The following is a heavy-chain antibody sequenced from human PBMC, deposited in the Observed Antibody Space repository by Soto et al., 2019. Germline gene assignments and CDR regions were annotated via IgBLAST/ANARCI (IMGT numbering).Heavy chain of an antibody. CDR3: VRQHSSDCSGGTCYHAFDV. D-gene: IGHD2-15*01. V-gene: IGHV4-61*01. CDR2: IYYSGST. Sequence: PSETLSLTCSVSGSGDSVSTGSSYWGWIRQPPGKALEWIGYIYYSGSTNYNPSLKSRVTISVDTSKNQFSLKLRSVTAADTAVFYCVRQHSSDCSGGTCYHAFDVWGQGTMVPVSS. J-gene: IGHJ3*01. CDR1: GSGDSVSTGSSY.